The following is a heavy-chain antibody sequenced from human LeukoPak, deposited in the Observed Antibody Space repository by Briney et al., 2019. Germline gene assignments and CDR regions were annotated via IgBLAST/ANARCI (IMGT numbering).Heavy chain of an antibody. J-gene: IGHJ1*01. V-gene: IGHV4-31*03. D-gene: IGHD5-18*01. Sequence: SQTLSLTCTVSGGSISSGGYYWSWIRQHPGKGLEWIGYIYYSGSTYYNPSLKSRVTISVDTSKNQFSLKLSSVTAADTAVYYCARVVDTAMVYFQHWGQGTLVTVSS. CDR1: GGSISSGGYY. CDR2: IYYSGST. CDR3: ARVVDTAMVYFQH.